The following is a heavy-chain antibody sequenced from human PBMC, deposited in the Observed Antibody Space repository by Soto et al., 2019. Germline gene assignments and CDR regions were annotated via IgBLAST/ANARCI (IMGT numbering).Heavy chain of an antibody. D-gene: IGHD3-22*01. CDR2: ISYDGSNK. V-gene: IGHV3-30*18. Sequence: PGGSLRLSCAASGFTFSSYGMHWVRQAPGKGLEWVAVISYDGSNKYYADSVKGRFTISRDNSKNTLYLQMNSLRAEDTAVYYCAKDFENMYYYDSSGYPPHCGMDVWGQGTTVTVSS. CDR3: AKDFENMYYYDSSGYPPHCGMDV. J-gene: IGHJ6*02. CDR1: GFTFSSYG.